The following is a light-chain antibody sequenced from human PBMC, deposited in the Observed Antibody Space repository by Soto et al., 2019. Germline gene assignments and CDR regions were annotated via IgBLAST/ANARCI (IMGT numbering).Light chain of an antibody. V-gene: IGKV1-39*01. CDR2: AAS. J-gene: IGKJ1*01. Sequence: IQTTQSPSPLSASVRAKDTITCRASQSISSWLAWYQQKPGKAPKLLICAASSLESGVPSRFSGSGSGTDFSLSISSLQPEDFTTYYCQQSYITPLTFGQGAKVDI. CDR3: QQSYITPLT. CDR1: QSISSW.